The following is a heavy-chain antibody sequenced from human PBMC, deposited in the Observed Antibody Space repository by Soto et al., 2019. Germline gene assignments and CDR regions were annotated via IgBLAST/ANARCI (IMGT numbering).Heavy chain of an antibody. D-gene: IGHD3-3*02. CDR1: GFPFSSYE. Sequence: GGSLRLSCAASGFPFSSYEMNWVRLAPGKGLEWLAYIGEVGRTIHYADSVRGRFTISTDNAKNSVYLQMTSLKAEDSAVYYCARGISPLDYWGQGTVVTVSS. CDR2: IGEVGRTI. J-gene: IGHJ4*02. V-gene: IGHV3-48*03. CDR3: ARGISPLDY.